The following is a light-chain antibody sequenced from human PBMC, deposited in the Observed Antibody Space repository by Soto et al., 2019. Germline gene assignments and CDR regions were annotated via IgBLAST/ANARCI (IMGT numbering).Light chain of an antibody. J-gene: IGKJ1*01. CDR1: QSVSSSY. Sequence: EIVLTQSPGTLSLSPGERATLSCRASQSVSSSYLAWFQQKSGQAPRLLIYVASSRATGIPDRFSDSGSGTDFTLTISRLEPEDFAVYYCQQYGSYPVTFGRGTKVEIK. CDR3: QQYGSYPVT. CDR2: VAS. V-gene: IGKV3-20*01.